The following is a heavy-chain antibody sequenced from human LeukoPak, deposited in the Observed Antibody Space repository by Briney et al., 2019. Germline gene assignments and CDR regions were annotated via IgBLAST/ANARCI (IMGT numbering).Heavy chain of an antibody. Sequence: GGSLRLSCTTSGFAFDDFAMSWVRQPAGKGLEWVGFTRRRAYGGAAEYAASVKGRFIISRDDSKGIAYLQMNSLKTEDTAVYYCSRNGLVDFDYWGQGSRVIVS. CDR3: SRNGLVDFDY. CDR1: GFAFDDFA. CDR2: TRRRAYGGAA. J-gene: IGHJ4*02. V-gene: IGHV3-49*04.